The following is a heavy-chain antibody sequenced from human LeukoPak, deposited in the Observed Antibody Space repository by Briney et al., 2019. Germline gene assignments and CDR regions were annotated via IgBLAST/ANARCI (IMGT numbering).Heavy chain of an antibody. D-gene: IGHD6-19*01. CDR3: ARDGSIAVANWYGVDAFDI. CDR2: IYTSGST. CDR1: GGSISSYY. J-gene: IGHJ3*02. Sequence: SETLSLTCTVSGGSISSYYWSWIRQPAGKGLEWIGRIYTSGSTNYNPSLKGRVTMSVDTSKNQFSLKLSSVTAADTAVYYCARDGSIAVANWYGVDAFDIWGQGTMVTVSS. V-gene: IGHV4-4*07.